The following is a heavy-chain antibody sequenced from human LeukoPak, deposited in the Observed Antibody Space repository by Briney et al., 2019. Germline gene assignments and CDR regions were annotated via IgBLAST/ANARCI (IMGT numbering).Heavy chain of an antibody. J-gene: IGHJ4*02. V-gene: IGHV1-18*01. D-gene: IGHD3-22*01. Sequence: SSVTVSCKASGYTFTSYGISWVRQAPAQGLEWMGWISAYNGNTNYAQKLQGRVTMTTDTSTSTAYMELRSLRSDDTAVYYCARTTVDYYDSSGYYSYWGQGTLVTVSS. CDR1: GYTFTSYG. CDR3: ARTTVDYYDSSGYYSY. CDR2: ISAYNGNT.